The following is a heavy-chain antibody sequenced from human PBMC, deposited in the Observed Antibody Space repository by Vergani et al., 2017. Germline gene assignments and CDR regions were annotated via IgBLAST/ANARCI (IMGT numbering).Heavy chain of an antibody. Sequence: QVQLQQWGGGLLKPSETLSLTCVVNGGSFTSYHWTWIRQSPGEGLEWVGDIDHTGRPDYNPSLKSRLTISVDKSRNQFSRTLNSLTATDTAIYFCARVNTETNGHLYYYYYMDVWGQGTAVTVS. CDR1: GGSFTSYH. V-gene: IGHV4-34*01. D-gene: IGHD4-11*01. J-gene: IGHJ6*03. CDR2: IDHTGRP. CDR3: ARVNTETNGHLYYYYYMDV.